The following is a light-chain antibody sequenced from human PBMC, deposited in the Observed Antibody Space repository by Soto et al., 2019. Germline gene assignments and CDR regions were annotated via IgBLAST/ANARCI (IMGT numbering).Light chain of an antibody. CDR2: NVS. CDR1: SSDVGGYNY. Sequence: QSVLTQPASVSGSPGQSITISCTGTSSDVGGYNYVSWYQQHPGKAPKLMIYNVSNRPSGVPNRFSGSKSGNTASLTISGLQAEDEAHYYCSSFTSNNTVLFGGGTQLTVL. V-gene: IGLV2-14*01. J-gene: IGLJ2*01. CDR3: SSFTSNNTVL.